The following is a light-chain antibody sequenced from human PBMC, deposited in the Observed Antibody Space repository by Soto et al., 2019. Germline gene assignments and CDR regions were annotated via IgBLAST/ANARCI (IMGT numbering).Light chain of an antibody. J-gene: IGKJ2*01. V-gene: IGKV3-20*01. Sequence: EIVLTQSPGTVSLSPGERATLSCRASQSVSSRNLAWYRQKPGQVPSLLIFGASNRATGIPDRFSGSGSGTDFTLTISRLEPEDCAVYYCLRYGDSPPAYTFGQGTKLEIK. CDR2: GAS. CDR1: QSVSSRN. CDR3: LRYGDSPPAYT.